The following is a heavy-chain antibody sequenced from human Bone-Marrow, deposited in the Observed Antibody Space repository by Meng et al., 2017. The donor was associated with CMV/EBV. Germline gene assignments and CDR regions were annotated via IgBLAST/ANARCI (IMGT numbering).Heavy chain of an antibody. V-gene: IGHV4-34*01. CDR1: GTSFSDYS. J-gene: IGHJ4*02. D-gene: IGHD2-21*01. CDR2: INHRGST. CDR3: AGEIAI. Sequence: SETLSLTCAVYGTSFSDYSWTWIRHSPRKGLEWIGQINHRGSTNFNPSLMGRVTMSVDSSKEQFSLRLTSVTAADTAVYYCAGEIAIWGQGTAVTGSS.